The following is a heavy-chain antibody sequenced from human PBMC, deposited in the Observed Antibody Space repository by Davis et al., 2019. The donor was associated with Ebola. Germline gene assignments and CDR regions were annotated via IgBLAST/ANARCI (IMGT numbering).Heavy chain of an antibody. CDR2: ISAYNGDT. Sequence: AASVKVSCKASGYTFTSYDINWVRQAPAKGLECLGWISAYNGDTTYEPKPQGRVTLTTDTSTSTAYMDLRSLTSDDTAVYYCARDRTTGGDYWGQGALVTVSS. D-gene: IGHD4-11*01. J-gene: IGHJ4*02. CDR3: ARDRTTGGDY. V-gene: IGHV1-18*04. CDR1: GYTFTSYD.